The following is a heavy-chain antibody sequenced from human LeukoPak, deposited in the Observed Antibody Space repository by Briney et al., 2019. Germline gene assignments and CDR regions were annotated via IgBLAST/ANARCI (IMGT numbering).Heavy chain of an antibody. CDR1: GFTFSDHY. CDR2: ISNDGTTI. D-gene: IGHD3-10*01. J-gene: IGHJ5*01. CDR3: AREGMVRGVAGNWFES. Sequence: PGGSLRLSCVASGFTFSDHYMSWIRQAPGKGLEWLSYISNDGTTIYYADSVKGRFTISRDNAKNSLHLQMNSLRAGDTAVYYCAREGMVRGVAGNWFESWGQGTLVTVSS. V-gene: IGHV3-11*04.